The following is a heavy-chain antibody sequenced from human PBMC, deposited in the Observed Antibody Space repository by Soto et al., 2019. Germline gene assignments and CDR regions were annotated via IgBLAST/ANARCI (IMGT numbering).Heavy chain of an antibody. D-gene: IGHD3-22*01. J-gene: IGHJ3*02. Sequence: QVQLVESGGGVVQPGRSLGLSCAASGFTFSSYAMHWVRQAPGKGLEWVAVISYDGSNKYYADSVKGRFTISRDNSKNTLYLQMNSLRAEDTAVYYCARSHSSGYYADAFDIWGQGTMVTVSS. CDR3: ARSHSSGYYADAFDI. V-gene: IGHV3-30-3*01. CDR2: ISYDGSNK. CDR1: GFTFSSYA.